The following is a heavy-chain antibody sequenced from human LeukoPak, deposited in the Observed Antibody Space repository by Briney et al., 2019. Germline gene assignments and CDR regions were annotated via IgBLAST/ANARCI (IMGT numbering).Heavy chain of an antibody. J-gene: IGHJ4*02. CDR2: IYYSRST. V-gene: IGHV4-39*01. Sequence: PSETLSLTCTVSGGSISSSSYYWGWIRQPPGKGLEWIGSIYYSRSTYYNPSLKSRVTISVDTSKNQFSLKLSSVTAADTAVYYCARIITGTPYYWGQGTLVTVSS. D-gene: IGHD1-20*01. CDR1: GGSISSSSYY. CDR3: ARIITGTPYY.